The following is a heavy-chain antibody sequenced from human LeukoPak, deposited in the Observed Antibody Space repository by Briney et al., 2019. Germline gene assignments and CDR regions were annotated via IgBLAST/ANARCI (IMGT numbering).Heavy chain of an antibody. CDR3: ARREGAPGTGGAFDI. V-gene: IGHV4-59*08. CDR1: RPSIHTSY. Sequence: SGTLSLTYPLSRPSIHTSYCTPIRQPTGKALHRLSYPSYSGHTNYNPSLSSRVTISVDTSKNQFSLRLSSVTAADTAVYYCARREGAPGTGGAFDIWGQGTMVTVSS. J-gene: IGHJ3*02. D-gene: IGHD6-13*01. CDR2: PSYSGHT.